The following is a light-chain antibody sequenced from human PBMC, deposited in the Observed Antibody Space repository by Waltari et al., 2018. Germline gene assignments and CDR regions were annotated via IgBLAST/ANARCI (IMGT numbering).Light chain of an antibody. Sequence: DIQMTKPPSTLSASVGDRVTVTCRASQSIGRWLAWYQQKPGKATKLLIYTASSLESGVPSRFSGSGSVTEFTLTISSLQPDDFATYYCQQYKSYPWTFGQGTKVEIK. V-gene: IGKV1-5*03. J-gene: IGKJ1*01. CDR3: QQYKSYPWT. CDR1: QSIGRW. CDR2: TAS.